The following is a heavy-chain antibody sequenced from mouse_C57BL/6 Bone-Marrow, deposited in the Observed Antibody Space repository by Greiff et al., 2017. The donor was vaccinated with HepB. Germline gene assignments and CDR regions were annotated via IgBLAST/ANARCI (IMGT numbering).Heavy chain of an antibody. CDR2: IDPETGGT. D-gene: IGHD1-1*01. J-gene: IGHJ3*01. V-gene: IGHV1-15*01. CDR3: TITTVVAPGAD. Sequence: VQLQQSGAELVRPGASVTLSCKASGYTFTDYEMHWVKQTPVHGLEWIGAIDPETGGTAYNQKFKGKAILTADKSSSTAYMELRSLTSEDSAVYYCTITTVVAPGADWGQGTLVTVSA. CDR1: GYTFTDYE.